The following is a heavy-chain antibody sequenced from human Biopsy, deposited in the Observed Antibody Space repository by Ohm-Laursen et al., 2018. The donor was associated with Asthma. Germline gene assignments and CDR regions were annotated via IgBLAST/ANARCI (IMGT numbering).Heavy chain of an antibody. CDR2: ISYDGNHK. J-gene: IGHJ4*02. Sequence: SLRLSCTASGFMFRSFGMHWVRQAPGKGLEWVAVISYDGNHKFYEDSVKGRFTISKDNSKNTLYLQMNSLRTEDTAVYYCAKRRGYSGHDNDYWGQGTLVIVSS. CDR1: GFMFRSFG. CDR3: AKRRGYSGHDNDY. D-gene: IGHD5-12*01. V-gene: IGHV3-30*18.